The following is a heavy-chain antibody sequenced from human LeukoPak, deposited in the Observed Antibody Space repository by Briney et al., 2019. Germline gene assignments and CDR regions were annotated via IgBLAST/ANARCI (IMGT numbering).Heavy chain of an antibody. CDR3: AKENGSYYGGADY. J-gene: IGHJ4*02. D-gene: IGHD1-26*01. CDR2: ISGSGGST. Sequence: PGGSLRLSCAASGFTFSSYAMGWVRQAPGKGLEWVSSISGSGGSTYYADSVKGRFTISRDNSKNTLYLQMNSLRAEDTAVYYCAKENGSYYGGADYWGQGTLVTVSS. V-gene: IGHV3-23*01. CDR1: GFTFSSYA.